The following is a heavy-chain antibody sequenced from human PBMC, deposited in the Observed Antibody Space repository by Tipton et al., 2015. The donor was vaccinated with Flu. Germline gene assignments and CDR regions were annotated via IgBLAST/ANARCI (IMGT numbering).Heavy chain of an antibody. D-gene: IGHD3-10*01. CDR2: IDHSGTT. CDR3: ARSVVGSGSQYPVGYYYYGMDV. V-gene: IGHV4-34*01. Sequence: LRLSCVVHGGSFSGYYWSWIRRSPGKGLEWIGEIDHSGTTNYSPSLKSRVTISRDTSKIQFPLNMGSVTAADTAVYYCARSVVGSGSQYPVGYYYYGMDVWGQGTTVTVSS. J-gene: IGHJ6*02. CDR1: GGSFSGYY.